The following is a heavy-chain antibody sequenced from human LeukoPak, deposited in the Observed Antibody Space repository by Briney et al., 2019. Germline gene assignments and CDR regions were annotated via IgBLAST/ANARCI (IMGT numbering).Heavy chain of an antibody. V-gene: IGHV4-59*01. CDR2: IYYTGST. CDR3: ARHYCSGDKCYYFDY. J-gene: IGHJ4*02. D-gene: IGHD2-15*01. CDR1: GGSISSYH. Sequence: SETLSLTCTVSGGSISSYHWSWIWQPPGKGLEWIGFIYYTGSTNYNPSLKSRASILVDTSKNQFSLKLSSVTAADTAVYLCARHYCSGDKCYYFDYWGQGTLVTVSS.